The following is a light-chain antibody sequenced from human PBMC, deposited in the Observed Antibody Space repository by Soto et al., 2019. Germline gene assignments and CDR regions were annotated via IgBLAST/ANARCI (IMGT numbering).Light chain of an antibody. CDR2: GAS. CDR1: QSVSSN. Sequence: ESVLTQSPVTLSLSPGERATLSCRASQSVSSNLAWYQQKPGQAPRLLIYGASTRATGIPARFSGSGSGTEFTLTISSLQSEDFAVYYCQQEKTFGQGTKV. CDR3: QQEKT. V-gene: IGKV3-15*01. J-gene: IGKJ1*01.